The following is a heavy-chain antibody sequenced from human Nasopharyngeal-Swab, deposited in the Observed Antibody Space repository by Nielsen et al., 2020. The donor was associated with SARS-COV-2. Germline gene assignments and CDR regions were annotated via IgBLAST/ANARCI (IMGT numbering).Heavy chain of an antibody. J-gene: IGHJ4*02. CDR2: FTSSGFTT. V-gene: IGHV3-11*04. CDR1: GFTFSDYY. D-gene: IGHD5-12*01. Sequence: GESLKISCTASGFTFSDYYMSWIRQAPGKGLEWVPYFTSSGFTTYYADSVKGRFTISRDNAKNSLYLQMNGLRAEDTAVYYCARDFRFGGYDSYDYWGQGTLVTVSS. CDR3: ARDFRFGGYDSYDY.